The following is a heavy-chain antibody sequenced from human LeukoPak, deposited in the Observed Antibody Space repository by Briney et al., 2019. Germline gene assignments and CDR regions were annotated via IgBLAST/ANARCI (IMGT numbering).Heavy chain of an antibody. CDR1: GYTFTNYH. CDR3: ARTTSFTASGYDY. D-gene: IGHD6-25*01. J-gene: IGHJ4*02. V-gene: IGHV1-8*03. Sequence: GAPVKVSCKASGYTFTNYHINWVRQATGQGLERMGWMNPNNGDSGYAQKFQGRVTITRDTSISTSYMGLRSLRSDDTAVYFCARTTSFTASGYDYWGQGTLVTVSS. CDR2: MNPNNGDS.